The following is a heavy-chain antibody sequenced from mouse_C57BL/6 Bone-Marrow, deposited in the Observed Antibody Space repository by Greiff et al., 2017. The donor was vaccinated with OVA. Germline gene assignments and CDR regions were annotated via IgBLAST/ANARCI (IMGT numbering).Heavy chain of an antibody. CDR1: GFTFSSYG. CDR3: ERHGDYGSFFDY. J-gene: IGHJ2*01. Sequence: EVMLVESGGDLVKPGGSLKLSCAASGFTFSSYGMSWVRQTPDKRLEWVATISSGGSYTYYPDSVKGRFTFSSDKAKNTRYLQMSSLKSEDTAMYYCERHGDYGSFFDYWGQGTTLTVSS. D-gene: IGHD1-1*01. V-gene: IGHV5-6*02. CDR2: ISSGGSYT.